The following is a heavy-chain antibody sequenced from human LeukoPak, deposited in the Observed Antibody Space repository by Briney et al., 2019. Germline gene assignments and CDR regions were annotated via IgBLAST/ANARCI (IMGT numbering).Heavy chain of an antibody. CDR3: VKDETGSSWYN. CDR1: GFIFSSYY. D-gene: IGHD6-13*01. Sequence: GGSLRLSCAASGFIFSSYYMSWVRQAPGKGLELVSAIGGSGTGTHYADPVKGRFTISRDNSKNTLYLQMNSLRAEDTAIYYCVKDETGSSWYNWGQGTLVTVSS. CDR2: IGGSGTGT. J-gene: IGHJ4*02. V-gene: IGHV3-23*01.